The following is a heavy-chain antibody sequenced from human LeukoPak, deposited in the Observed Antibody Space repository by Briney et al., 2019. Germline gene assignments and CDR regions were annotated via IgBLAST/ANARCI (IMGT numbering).Heavy chain of an antibody. D-gene: IGHD3-22*01. Sequence: SETLSLTCTVSGGSISSYYWSWIRQPAGKGLEWIGRIYTSGSTNYNPSLKSRVTISVDKSKNQFSLKLSSVTAADTAVYYCARGPYYYDSSGYYIPYYGMDVWGQGTTVTVSS. V-gene: IGHV4-4*07. CDR2: IYTSGST. CDR1: GGSISSYY. J-gene: IGHJ6*02. CDR3: ARGPYYYDSSGYYIPYYGMDV.